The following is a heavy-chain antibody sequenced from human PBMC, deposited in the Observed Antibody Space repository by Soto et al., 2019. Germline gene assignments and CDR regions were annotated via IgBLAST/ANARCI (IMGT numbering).Heavy chain of an antibody. CDR1: GYTFTSYG. J-gene: IGHJ6*02. CDR3: AREHCSSTICYGVPYYYYGMDV. D-gene: IGHD2-2*01. CDR2: ISAYNGNT. V-gene: IGHV1-18*01. Sequence: GASVKVSCKASGYTFTSYGISWVRQAPGQGLEWMGWISAYNGNTNYAQKLQGRVTMTTDTSTSTAYMELRSLRSDDTAVYYCAREHCSSTICYGVPYYYYGMDVWGQGTTVTVSS.